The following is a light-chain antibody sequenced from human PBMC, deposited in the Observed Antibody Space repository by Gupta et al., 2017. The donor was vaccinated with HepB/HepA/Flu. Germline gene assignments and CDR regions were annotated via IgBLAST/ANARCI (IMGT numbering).Light chain of an antibody. CDR1: QSVASN. V-gene: IGKV3-15*01. J-gene: IGKJ2*04. Sequence: EIVMTQSPATLSVSPGERATLSCRVSQSVASNLAWYQLKLGQAPRVLIYGASNRAAGIPDRFSGSGSGTEFTLTISSLQSEDFAVYYCQQYNNWPCSFGQGTKLEIK. CDR2: GAS. CDR3: QQYNNWPCS.